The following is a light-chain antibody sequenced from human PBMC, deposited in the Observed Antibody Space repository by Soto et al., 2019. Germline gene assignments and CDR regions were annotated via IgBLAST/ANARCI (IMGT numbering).Light chain of an antibody. CDR2: SND. CDR1: TSNIGTNT. V-gene: IGLV1-44*01. CDR3: ATWDDSLNVV. Sequence: QSVLTQSPSASGTPGQRVSISCSGSTSNIGTNTVSWYQHVPGTAPKLLIYSNDRRPSAVPGRFSGSKSGTSASLAISGLLSEDEADYYCATWDDSLNVVFGGGTQLTVL. J-gene: IGLJ2*01.